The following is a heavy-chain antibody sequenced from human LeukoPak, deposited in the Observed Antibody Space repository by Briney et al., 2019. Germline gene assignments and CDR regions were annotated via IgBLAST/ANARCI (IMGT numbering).Heavy chain of an antibody. Sequence: GGSLRLSCTASGFTFSNFVMHWVRQPPGKGLQWVTEISYDGNKKTYVDSVKGRFTISRDNSKNTLYLQMNSLRDEDTAVYYCARGAQKILSFGEYPSDAFDIWGQGTMASVSS. V-gene: IGHV3-30-3*01. J-gene: IGHJ3*02. CDR1: GFTFSNFV. CDR3: ARGAQKILSFGEYPSDAFDI. CDR2: ISYDGNKK. D-gene: IGHD3-10*01.